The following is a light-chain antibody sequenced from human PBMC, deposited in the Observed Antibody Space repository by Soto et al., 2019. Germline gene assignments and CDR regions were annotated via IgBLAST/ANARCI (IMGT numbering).Light chain of an antibody. Sequence: EIVLTQSPGTLSLSPGERASLSCRASQSVSSNYLAWYQQQPGQAPRLLIYDASGRATGIPDRFSGSGSGTDFTLTISRLEPEDFAVYYCQKYGSSPRTFGQGTKVEIK. CDR3: QKYGSSPRT. CDR2: DAS. V-gene: IGKV3-20*01. CDR1: QSVSSNY. J-gene: IGKJ1*01.